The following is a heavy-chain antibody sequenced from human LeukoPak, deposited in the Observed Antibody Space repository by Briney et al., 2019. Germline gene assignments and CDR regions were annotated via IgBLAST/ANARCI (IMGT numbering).Heavy chain of an antibody. Sequence: SETQSPTCTVADGSFSSHCWSWIRQPAGKGLEWIGRMFPGGSSNYNPSLKSRVTLSIDTSKNQFSLKLISVTAADTAIYYCARDQSSYVDTAMADYWGQVTLVTVSS. J-gene: IGHJ4*02. CDR3: ARDQSSYVDTAMADY. CDR1: DGSFSSHC. V-gene: IGHV4-4*07. D-gene: IGHD5-18*01. CDR2: MFPGGSS.